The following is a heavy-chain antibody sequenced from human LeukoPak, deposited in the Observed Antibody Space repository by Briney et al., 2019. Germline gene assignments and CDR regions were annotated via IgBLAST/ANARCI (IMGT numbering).Heavy chain of an antibody. CDR2: MYSGEST. V-gene: IGHV3-53*04. Sequence: GGSLRLSCVASGFNVNTNYLSWVRQAPGKGLEWVSIMYSGESTYYANSVRGRFTISRHDSKNTLYLQMNTLRPEGTALYYCARAKWGSYWYFDLWGRGTLVTVSS. CDR1: GFNVNTNY. J-gene: IGHJ2*01. CDR3: ARAKWGSYWYFDL. D-gene: IGHD2-8*01.